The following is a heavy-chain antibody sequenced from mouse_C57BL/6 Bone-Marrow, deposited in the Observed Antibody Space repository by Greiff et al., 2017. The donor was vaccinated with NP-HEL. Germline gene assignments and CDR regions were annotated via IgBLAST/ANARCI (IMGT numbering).Heavy chain of an antibody. CDR3: ARRYGNYVDWYFDV. J-gene: IGHJ1*03. CDR2: ISNGGGST. CDR1: GFTFSDYY. V-gene: IGHV5-12*01. Sequence: EVMLVESGGGLVQPGGSLKLSCAASGFTFSDYYMYWVRQTPEKRLEWVAYISNGGGSTYYPDTVKGRFTISRDNAKNTLYLQMSRLKSEDTAIYYCARRYGNYVDWYFDVWGTGTTVTVSS. D-gene: IGHD2-1*01.